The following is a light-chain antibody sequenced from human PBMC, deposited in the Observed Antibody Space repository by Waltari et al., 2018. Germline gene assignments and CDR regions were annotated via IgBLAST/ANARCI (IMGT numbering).Light chain of an antibody. J-gene: IGKJ1*01. Sequence: EIVLTQSPGTLSLSPGASATLSCRTSQSVTRALAWYQQKPGQAPRLLSSGASNRATGIPDRFSGSGSGTDFSLTISSLEPEDFAVYYCQHYLRLPVTFGQGTKVEVK. CDR1: QSVTRA. CDR3: QHYLRLPVT. V-gene: IGKV3-20*01. CDR2: GAS.